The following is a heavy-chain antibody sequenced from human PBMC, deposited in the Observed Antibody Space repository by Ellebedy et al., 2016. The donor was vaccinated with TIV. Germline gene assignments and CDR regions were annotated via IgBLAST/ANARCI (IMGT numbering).Heavy chain of an antibody. CDR2: ISGSGGST. V-gene: IGHV3-23*01. CDR3: AKAQYSSSWSSGGDDAFDI. J-gene: IGHJ3*02. CDR1: GFTFSSYA. Sequence: GESLKISXAASGFTFSSYAMSWVRQAPGKGLEWVSAISGSGGSTYYADSVKGRFTISRDNSKNTLYLQMNSLRAEDTAVYYCAKAQYSSSWSSGGDDAFDIWGQGTMVTVSS. D-gene: IGHD6-13*01.